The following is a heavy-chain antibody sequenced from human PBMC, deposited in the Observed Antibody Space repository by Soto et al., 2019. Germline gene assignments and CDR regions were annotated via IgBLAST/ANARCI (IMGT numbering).Heavy chain of an antibody. CDR1: GGSISSYY. Sequence: QVQLQESGPGLVKPSETLSLTCRISGGSISSYYWNWIRQAPGTGLEWIGFISYSGSTNYNPALTSRVTISVDTSKDQISLMLNSVTAADTAVYYCARVQSTSWGYYYAVDVWGQGTTVTVSS. D-gene: IGHD2-2*01. CDR2: ISYSGST. V-gene: IGHV4-59*01. CDR3: ARVQSTSWGYYYAVDV. J-gene: IGHJ6*01.